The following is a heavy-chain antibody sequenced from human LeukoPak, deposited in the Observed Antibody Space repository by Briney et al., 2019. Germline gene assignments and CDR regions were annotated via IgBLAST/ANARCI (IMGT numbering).Heavy chain of an antibody. CDR1: GFTFSSYA. CDR3: ANPNYYGSGSLNWFDP. CDR2: ISGSDGST. V-gene: IGHV3-23*01. J-gene: IGHJ5*02. Sequence: GGSLRLSCAASGFTFSSYAMSWVRQAPGKGLEWVSAISGSDGSTYYADSVKGRFTISRDNSKNTLYLQMNSLRAEDTAVYYCANPNYYGSGSLNWFDPWGQGTLVTVSS. D-gene: IGHD3-10*01.